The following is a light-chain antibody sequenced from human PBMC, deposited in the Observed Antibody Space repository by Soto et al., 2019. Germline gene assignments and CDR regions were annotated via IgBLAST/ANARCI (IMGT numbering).Light chain of an antibody. J-gene: IGKJ1*01. V-gene: IGKV3-11*01. Sequence: VVLTLSPATLSLSPAERATLACRASQCVSSYLAWYQQKPGQAPRLLIYDASNRATGVPARFSGRGSGTDFTLTISSLETEDFAVYYCQQRNNWPGTFGQGTKLDI. CDR3: QQRNNWPGT. CDR1: QCVSSY. CDR2: DAS.